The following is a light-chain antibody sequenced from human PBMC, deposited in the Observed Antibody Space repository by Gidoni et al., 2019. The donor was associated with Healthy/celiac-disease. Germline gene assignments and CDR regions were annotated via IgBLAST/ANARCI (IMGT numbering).Light chain of an antibody. CDR2: KAS. Sequence: DIQMTQSPSTLSASVGDRVTITCRASQSISSWLAWYQQKPGKATKLLIYKASSLESGVPSRFSGSGSGPEFTLTISSLQPDDFATYYCQQYNSYSQTFGQGTKLEIK. CDR3: QQYNSYSQT. V-gene: IGKV1-5*03. CDR1: QSISSW. J-gene: IGKJ2*01.